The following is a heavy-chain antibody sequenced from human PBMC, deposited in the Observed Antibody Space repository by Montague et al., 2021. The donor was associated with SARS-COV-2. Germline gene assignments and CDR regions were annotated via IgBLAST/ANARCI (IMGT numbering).Heavy chain of an antibody. CDR1: GDSDGVEGLR. CDR2: SYLMFEWYN. D-gene: IGHD6-19*01. V-gene: IGHV6-1*01. Sequence: CAISGDSDGVEGLRRSSDGHTSAIQLERQLRSYLMFEWYNEYAVSVNSRITINPDTSKNQFSLQVNSVTPEDTAVYYCARGADRYYFYGMDVWGQGTTVTV. CDR3: ARGADRYYFYGMDV. J-gene: IGHJ6*02.